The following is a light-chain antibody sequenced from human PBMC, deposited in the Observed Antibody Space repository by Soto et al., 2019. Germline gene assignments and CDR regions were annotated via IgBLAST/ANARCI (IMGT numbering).Light chain of an antibody. Sequence: DIQMTQSPSTLSASVGDRVTITCRASQSISSWLAWYQQKPGKAPKLLIYKASSLESGVPSRFSGSGAGTEFTRTSSNLQPDDFAAYSCQQYNSYSRTFGQGTKVEIK. J-gene: IGKJ1*01. CDR1: QSISSW. V-gene: IGKV1-5*03. CDR3: QQYNSYSRT. CDR2: KAS.